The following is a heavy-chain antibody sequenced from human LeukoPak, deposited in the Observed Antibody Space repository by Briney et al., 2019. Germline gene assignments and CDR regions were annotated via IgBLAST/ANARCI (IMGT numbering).Heavy chain of an antibody. CDR1: GDSVSSNSAA. V-gene: IGHV6-1*01. CDR2: TYYRSKWYN. D-gene: IGHD6-13*01. J-gene: IGHJ4*02. CDR3: ARDYPGLTAPGPGGSLATFLDY. Sequence: SQTLSLTCAISGDSVSSNSAAWNWIRQSPSRGLEWLGRTYYRSKWYNDYAVSVKSRITINPDTSKNQFSLQLNSMTPEDTAVYYCARDYPGLTAPGPGGSLATFLDYWGQGTLVTVSS.